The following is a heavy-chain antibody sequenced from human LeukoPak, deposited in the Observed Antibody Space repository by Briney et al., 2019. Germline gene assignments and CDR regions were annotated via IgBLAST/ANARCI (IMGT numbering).Heavy chain of an antibody. CDR3: ARGRSDYFY. J-gene: IGHJ4*02. V-gene: IGHV3-33*03. CDR1: GFTFSSYG. CDR2: IWYDGSNK. D-gene: IGHD4-17*01. Sequence: GRSLRLSCAASGFTFSSYGMHWVRQAPGKGLEWVAVIWYDGSNKYYGDSVKGRFTISRDNAKNSLYLQMNSLRAEDTAVYYCARGRSDYFYWGQGTLVTVSS.